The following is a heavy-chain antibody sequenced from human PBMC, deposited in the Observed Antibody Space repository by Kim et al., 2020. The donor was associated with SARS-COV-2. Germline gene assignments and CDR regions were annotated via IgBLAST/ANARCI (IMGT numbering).Heavy chain of an antibody. CDR1: GFTFTSRA. CDR3: SKGHPSRCWPAFVS. D-gene: IGHD6-19*01. V-gene: IGHV3-23*01. Sequence: GGSLRLSCVASGFTFTSRAMRWVRQIPGKGLEWVASINNGGNPYYADSGKGRFTVPRDITKATLYLQMNHLRAEDQALDYFSKGHPSRCWPAFVSSGQAT. J-gene: IGHJ4*02. CDR2: INNGGNP.